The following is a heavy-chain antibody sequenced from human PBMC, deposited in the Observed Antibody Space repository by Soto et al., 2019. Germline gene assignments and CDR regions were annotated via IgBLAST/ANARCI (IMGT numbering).Heavy chain of an antibody. J-gene: IGHJ6*02. CDR1: GYTFTSYY. CDR3: ARYLRIVRGFNYYYGMDV. V-gene: IGHV1-46*01. Sequence: GASVKVSFKASGYTFTSYYMHWVRQAPGQGLEWMGIINPSGGSTSYAQKFQGRVTMTRDTSTSTVYMELSSLRSEDTAVYYCARYLRIVRGFNYYYGMDVWGQGTTVTVSS. D-gene: IGHD3-22*01. CDR2: INPSGGST.